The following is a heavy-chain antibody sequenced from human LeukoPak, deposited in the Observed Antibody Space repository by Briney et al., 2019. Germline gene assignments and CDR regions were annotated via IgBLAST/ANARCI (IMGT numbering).Heavy chain of an antibody. V-gene: IGHV4-34*01. CDR3: ARRNYYGSGSYYGY. J-gene: IGHJ4*02. D-gene: IGHD3-10*01. Sequence: KPSETLSLTCAVYGGSFSGYYWSWIRQPPGKGLEWIGEINHSGSTNYNPSLKSRVTISVDTSKNQFSLKLSSVTAADTAVYYCARRNYYGSGSYYGYWGQGTLVTVSS. CDR1: GGSFSGYY. CDR2: INHSGST.